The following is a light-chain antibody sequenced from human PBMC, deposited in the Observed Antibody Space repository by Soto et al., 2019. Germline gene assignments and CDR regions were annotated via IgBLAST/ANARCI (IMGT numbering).Light chain of an antibody. J-gene: IGLJ1*01. Sequence: QSALTQPASVFGSPGQSITISCTGTSSDVGGYNSVSWYQQHPGKAPKLMIYDVSDRPSGVSARFSGSKSGNTASLTISRLQAEDEADYSCSSYKSSSTEVFGAGTKLTVL. CDR1: SSDVGGYNS. CDR3: SSYKSSSTEV. CDR2: DVS. V-gene: IGLV2-14*01.